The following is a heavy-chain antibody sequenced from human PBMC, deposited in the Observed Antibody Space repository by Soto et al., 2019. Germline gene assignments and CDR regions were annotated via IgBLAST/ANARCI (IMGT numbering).Heavy chain of an antibody. CDR2: IHYSGST. Sequence: SDTLSLTCTVSGDSISGGDYYWNWIRQPPGKGLEWIGHIHYSGSTYYNPSLKVGVTIAVDRSRNPLSLKLTSVTAADTAVFDCARESRITIFGVIYSHFDYWGQGTLVTVSS. D-gene: IGHD3-3*01. J-gene: IGHJ4*02. CDR3: ARESRITIFGVIYSHFDY. V-gene: IGHV4-30-4*02. CDR1: GDSISGGDYY.